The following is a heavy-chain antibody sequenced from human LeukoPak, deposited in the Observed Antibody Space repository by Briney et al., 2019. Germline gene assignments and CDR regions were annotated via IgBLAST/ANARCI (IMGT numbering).Heavy chain of an antibody. D-gene: IGHD3-9*01. V-gene: IGHV4-59*11. Sequence: SETLSLTCTVSGGSISSHYWSWIRQPPGKGLEWIGYIYYSGSTNYNPSLKSRVTISVDTSKSQFSLKLSSVTAADTAVYYCARGRYFDWLSPEDYFDYWGQGTLVTVSS. J-gene: IGHJ4*02. CDR2: IYYSGST. CDR1: GGSISSHY. CDR3: ARGRYFDWLSPEDYFDY.